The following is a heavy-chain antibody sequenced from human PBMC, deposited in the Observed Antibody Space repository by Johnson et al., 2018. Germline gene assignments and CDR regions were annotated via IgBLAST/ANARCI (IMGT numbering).Heavy chain of an antibody. CDR1: GFTFTTYS. CDR3: ARLAYCGGVCYSFAFDI. V-gene: IGHV3-30-3*01. Sequence: QVQLVESGGGVVQPGMSRRLSCAASGFTFTTYSMHWVRLAPGKGLEWVAAISSDGINTYYEDSVMGRLTISRANSKTTRFLQMNSLRAEDTAVYYCARLAYCGGVCYSFAFDIWGQGTMVTVSS. D-gene: IGHD2-21*02. CDR2: ISSDGINT. J-gene: IGHJ3*02.